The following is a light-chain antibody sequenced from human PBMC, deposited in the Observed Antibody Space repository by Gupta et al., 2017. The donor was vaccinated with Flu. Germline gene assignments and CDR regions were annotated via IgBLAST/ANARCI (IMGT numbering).Light chain of an antibody. CDR3: QQYKDWPQT. J-gene: IGKJ1*01. Sequence: EMVMTQSPATLSVSPGESATLSCRASQDVRNDLAWYQHKLGQAPRLLIHGASTRATGVPARFSGSGSGTEFTLTISSLKSEDVAVYYGQQYKDWPQTFGQGTKVEI. CDR2: GAS. V-gene: IGKV3-15*01. CDR1: QDVRND.